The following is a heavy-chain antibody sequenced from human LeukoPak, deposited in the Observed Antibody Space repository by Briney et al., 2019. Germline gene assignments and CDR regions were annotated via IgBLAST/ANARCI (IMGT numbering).Heavy chain of an antibody. V-gene: IGHV3-23*01. CDR1: GFTFSSYG. CDR2: ITGSGGRT. D-gene: IGHD5-24*01. J-gene: IGHJ4*02. CDR3: ARDIRMASFDY. Sequence: GGSLRLSCAASGFTFSSYGMNWVRQAPGKGLEWVSGITGSGGRTYYADSVKGRFTISRDNSKNTLYLQVNSLRADDTAVYYCARDIRMASFDYWGQGTLVTASS.